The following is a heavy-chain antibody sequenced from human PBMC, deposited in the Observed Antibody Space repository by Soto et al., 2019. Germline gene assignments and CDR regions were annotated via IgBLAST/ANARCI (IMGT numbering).Heavy chain of an antibody. D-gene: IGHD5-18*01. V-gene: IGHV1-69*06. Sequence: QVQVVQSGAEVKKPGSSVKISCNASGRIFSSFPTSWVRQVPGQGLEWVGGVISASGSVTYAPKFQGRVTITAVNSAGIGYMELTSLTSEDTAIYYCARVGSRDAYNYVLDHWGPGTMVTVSS. CDR1: GRIFSSFP. CDR2: VISASGSV. CDR3: ARVGSRDAYNYVLDH. J-gene: IGHJ1*01.